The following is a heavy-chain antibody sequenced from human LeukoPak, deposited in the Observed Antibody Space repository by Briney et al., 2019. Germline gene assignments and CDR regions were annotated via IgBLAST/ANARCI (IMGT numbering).Heavy chain of an antibody. CDR2: ISSSSSYI. J-gene: IGHJ4*02. CDR1: GFTFSSYS. D-gene: IGHD1-26*01. Sequence: SGGSLRLSCAASGFTFSSYSMNWVRQAPGKGLEWVSSISSSSSYIYYADSVKGRFTISRDNAKNSLYLQMNSLRAEDTAVYYCARDLNSGSYYGGYYFDYWGQGTLVTVSS. V-gene: IGHV3-21*01. CDR3: ARDLNSGSYYGGYYFDY.